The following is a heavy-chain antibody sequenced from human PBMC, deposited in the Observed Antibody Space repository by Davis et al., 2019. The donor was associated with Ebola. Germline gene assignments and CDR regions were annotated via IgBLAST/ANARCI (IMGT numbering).Heavy chain of an antibody. J-gene: IGHJ4*02. Sequence: SLKISCAASQFIFNEYAMHWVRQVPGKGLEWVAGISWNGFSADYVDSVKGRFSISRDSTSNTLYLQMNGLRAEDTAVYYCARSSYQPDYWGQGTLVTVSS. V-gene: IGHV3-9*01. CDR2: ISWNGFSA. D-gene: IGHD2-2*01. CDR3: ARSSYQPDY. CDR1: QFIFNEYA.